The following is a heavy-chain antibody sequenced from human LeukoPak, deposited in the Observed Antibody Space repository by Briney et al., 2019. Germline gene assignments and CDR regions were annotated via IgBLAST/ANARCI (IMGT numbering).Heavy chain of an antibody. Sequence: GESLQISCHGSAYSFTSSWIGCVRHMPRKGLEWMGIIYSSDSETTYTPSFQGKVTISADKSMTTAYLQWNSLKASDTAMYYCARHPWGIKVADYWGQGTLVTVSS. V-gene: IGHV5-51*01. CDR2: IYSSDSET. J-gene: IGHJ4*02. CDR1: AYSFTSSW. CDR3: ARHPWGIKVADY. D-gene: IGHD3-16*01.